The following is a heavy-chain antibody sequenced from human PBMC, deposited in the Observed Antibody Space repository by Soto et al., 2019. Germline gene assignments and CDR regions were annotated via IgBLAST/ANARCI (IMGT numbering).Heavy chain of an antibody. J-gene: IGHJ6*03. CDR2: ISAYNGNT. Sequence: QVQLVQSGAEVKKPGASVKVSCKASGYTFTSYGISWVRQAPGQGREWMGWISAYNGNTNYAQKLQGRVTMTTDTTTSTDYMELRSLRSDDTAVYYCTRVWLRWCGELLSDWYMDVWGKGTTVTVSS. CDR3: TRVWLRWCGELLSDWYMDV. V-gene: IGHV1-18*01. D-gene: IGHD3-10*01. CDR1: GYTFTSYG.